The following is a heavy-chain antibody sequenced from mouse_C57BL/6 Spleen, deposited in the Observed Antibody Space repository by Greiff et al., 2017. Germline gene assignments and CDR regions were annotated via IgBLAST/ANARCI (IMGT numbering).Heavy chain of an antibody. CDR3: ARRYYSNYDAMDY. CDR2: INPGSGGT. Sequence: VQGVESGAELVRPGTSVKVSCKASGYAFTNYLIEWVKQRPGQGLEWIGVINPGSGGTNYNEKFKGKATLTADKSSSTAYMQLSSLTSEDSAVYFCARRYYSNYDAMDYWGQGTSVTVSA. V-gene: IGHV1-54*01. CDR1: GYAFTNYL. J-gene: IGHJ4*01. D-gene: IGHD2-5*01.